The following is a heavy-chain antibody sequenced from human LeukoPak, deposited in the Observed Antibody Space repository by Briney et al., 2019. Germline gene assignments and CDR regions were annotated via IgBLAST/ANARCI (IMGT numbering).Heavy chain of an antibody. CDR3: ARSGDYDSSGYQYY. CDR2: INPNSGGT. V-gene: IGHV1-2*04. D-gene: IGHD3-22*01. Sequence: ASVKVSCKASGYTFTGYYMHWVRQAPGQGLEWMGWINPNSGGTNYAQKFQGWVTMTRDTSISTAYMELSRLRSDDTAVYYCARSGDYDSSGYQYYWGQGTLVTVSS. J-gene: IGHJ4*02. CDR1: GYTFTGYY.